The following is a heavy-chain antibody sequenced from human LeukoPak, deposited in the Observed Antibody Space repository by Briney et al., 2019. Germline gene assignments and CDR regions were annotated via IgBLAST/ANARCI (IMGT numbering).Heavy chain of an antibody. CDR2: IYHSGST. V-gene: IGHV4-4*02. J-gene: IGHJ4*02. Sequence: SGTLSLTCAVSGGSISSSNWWSWVRQPPGKGVEWIGEIYHSGSTNYNPSLKSRVTISVDKSKNQFSLKLSSVTAADTAVYYCARVHYDILTGTVNFDYWGQGTLVTVSS. D-gene: IGHD3-9*01. CDR1: GGSISSSNW. CDR3: ARVHYDILTGTVNFDY.